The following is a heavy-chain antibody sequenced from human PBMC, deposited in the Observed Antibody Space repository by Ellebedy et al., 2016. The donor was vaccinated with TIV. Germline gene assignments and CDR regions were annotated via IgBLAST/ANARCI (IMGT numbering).Heavy chain of an antibody. J-gene: IGHJ5*02. CDR1: GYTFTDYY. CDR3: ARDPSQYNYGGWFDP. Sequence: ASVKVSXXASGYTFTDYYIHWVRQAPGQGLEWMGWINPNSGGTNCAQKFQDRVTMTRDTSISTAYMDLSRLRSDDTAVYYCARDPSQYNYGGWFDPWGQGTLVTVSS. V-gene: IGHV1-2*02. CDR2: INPNSGGT. D-gene: IGHD5-18*01.